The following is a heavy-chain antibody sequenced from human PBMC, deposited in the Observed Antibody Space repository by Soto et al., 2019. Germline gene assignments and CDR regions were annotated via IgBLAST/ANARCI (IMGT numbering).Heavy chain of an antibody. J-gene: IGHJ4*01. CDR2: VKSKADGGSG. D-gene: IGHD1-26*01. V-gene: IGHV3-15*07. Sequence: GGSLRLSCATSGFPFNNAWINWVRQVPGKGLEWVGRVKSKADGGSGDYAAPVKGRFVVSRDDSKDIVYLQMNSLKIEDTGVYYCTTDSRTTLPEIRFDYWGHGTQVTVSS. CDR3: TTDSRTTLPEIRFDY. CDR1: GFPFNNAW.